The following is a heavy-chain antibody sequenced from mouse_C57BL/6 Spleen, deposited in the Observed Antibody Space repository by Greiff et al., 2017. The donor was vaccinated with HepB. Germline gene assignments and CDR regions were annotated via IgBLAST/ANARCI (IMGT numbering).Heavy chain of an antibody. V-gene: IGHV5-17*01. J-gene: IGHJ2*01. CDR3: ARIDGIRGGYYFDY. CDR2: ISSGSSTI. CDR1: GFTFSDYG. Sequence: EVQRVESGGGLVKPGGSLKLSCAASGFTFSDYGMHWVRQAPEKGLEWVAYISSGSSTIYYADTVKGRFTISRDNAKNTLFLQMTSLRSEDTAMYYCARIDGIRGGYYFDYWGQGTTLTVSS. D-gene: IGHD1-1*01.